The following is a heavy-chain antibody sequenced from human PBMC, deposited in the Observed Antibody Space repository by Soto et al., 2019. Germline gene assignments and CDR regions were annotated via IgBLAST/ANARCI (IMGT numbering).Heavy chain of an antibody. CDR1: GFTFSSYA. CDR2: ISGSGGST. D-gene: IGHD4-17*01. J-gene: IGHJ4*02. V-gene: IGHV3-23*01. CDR3: AYSGDYVVGEYYFDY. Sequence: GGSLRLSCAASGFTFSSYAMSWVRQAPGKGLEWVSAISGSGGSTYYADSVKGRFTISRDNSKNTLYLQMNSLRAEDTAVYYCAYSGDYVVGEYYFDYWGQGTLVTVSS.